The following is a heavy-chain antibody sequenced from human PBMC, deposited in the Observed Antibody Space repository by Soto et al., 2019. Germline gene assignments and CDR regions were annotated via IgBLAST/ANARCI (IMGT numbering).Heavy chain of an antibody. CDR3: ARLAYYDSSGYTFHY. CDR1: GFTFTSSA. V-gene: IGHV1-58*01. CDR2: IVVGSGNT. D-gene: IGHD3-22*01. Sequence: SVKVSCKASGFTFTSSAVQWVRQARGQRLEWIGWIVVGSGNTNYAQKFQERVTITRDMSTSTAYMELSSLRSEDTAMYYCARLAYYDSSGYTFHYWGQGTLVTVSS. J-gene: IGHJ4*02.